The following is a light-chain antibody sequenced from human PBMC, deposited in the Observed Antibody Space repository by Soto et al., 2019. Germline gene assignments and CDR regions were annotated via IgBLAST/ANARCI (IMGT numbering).Light chain of an antibody. CDR1: QCVSSY. CDR3: QQRSNWPLT. J-gene: IGKJ4*01. Sequence: EIVLTQSRATLSLSPGERATLSCRASQCVSSYLAWYQQKPGQAPRLLMSDASNRATGIPARFSGSGSGTDVTLTISSLEPEDFAIYYCQQRSNWPLTFGGGTKVEIK. V-gene: IGKV3-11*01. CDR2: DAS.